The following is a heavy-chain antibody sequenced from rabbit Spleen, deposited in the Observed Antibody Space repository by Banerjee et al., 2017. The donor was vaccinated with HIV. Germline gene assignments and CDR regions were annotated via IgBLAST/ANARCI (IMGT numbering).Heavy chain of an antibody. V-gene: IGHV1S40*01. J-gene: IGHJ4*01. CDR3: ARGSAAMTMVITGFYLTL. D-gene: IGHD2-1*01. CDR2: IVAGSSGST. CDR1: GFSFSSSYC. Sequence: QSLEESGGDLVKPGASLTLTCTASGFSFSSSYCMCWVRQVPGKGLEWIACIVAGSSGSTYYASWAKGRITISQTSSTTVTLQMTSLTAADTATYFCARGSAAMTMVITGFYLTLWGPGTLVTVS.